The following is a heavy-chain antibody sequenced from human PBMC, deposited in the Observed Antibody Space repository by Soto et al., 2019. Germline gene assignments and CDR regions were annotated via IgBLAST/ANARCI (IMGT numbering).Heavy chain of an antibody. CDR2: INHSGST. V-gene: IGHV4-34*01. Sequence: SSETLSLTCAMYGASFSGYYWSWIRQPPGKGLEWIGEINHSGSTNYNPSLKSRVTISVDRSRNQFSLKLSSVTAADTAVYYCAQWRDYDVSTGCHLRYFDYWGQGSLVTVSS. D-gene: IGHD3-9*01. CDR1: GASFSGYY. J-gene: IGHJ4*02. CDR3: AQWRDYDVSTGCHLRYFDY.